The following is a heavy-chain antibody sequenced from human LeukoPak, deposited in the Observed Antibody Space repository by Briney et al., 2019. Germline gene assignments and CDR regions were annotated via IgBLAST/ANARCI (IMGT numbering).Heavy chain of an antibody. D-gene: IGHD3-10*01. Sequence: ASVKVSCKASGYTFTSYTMHWVRQAPGQRLEWMGWINAGNGNTKYSQKFQGRATITRDTSACTAYMELSSLRSEDTAVYYCARARGGSGSYLRFDYWGQGTLVTVSS. CDR2: INAGNGNT. V-gene: IGHV1-3*01. J-gene: IGHJ4*02. CDR1: GYTFTSYT. CDR3: ARARGGSGSYLRFDY.